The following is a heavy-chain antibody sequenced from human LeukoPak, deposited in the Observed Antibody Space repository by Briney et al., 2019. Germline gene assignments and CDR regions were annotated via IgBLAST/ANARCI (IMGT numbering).Heavy chain of an antibody. Sequence: GGSLRLSCAASGFTFSSYAMRWVRQAPGKGLEWVAVISYDGSNKYYADSVKGRFTISRDNSKNTLYLQMNSLRAEDTAVYYCARGITMIVVVSTSHNWFDPWGQGTLVTVSS. D-gene: IGHD3-22*01. CDR3: ARGITMIVVVSTSHNWFDP. CDR1: GFTFSSYA. CDR2: ISYDGSNK. V-gene: IGHV3-30-3*01. J-gene: IGHJ5*02.